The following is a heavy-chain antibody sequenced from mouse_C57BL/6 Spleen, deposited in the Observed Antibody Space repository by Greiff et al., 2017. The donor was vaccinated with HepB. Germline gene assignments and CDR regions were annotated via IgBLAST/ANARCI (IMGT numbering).Heavy chain of an antibody. Sequence: VQLQQSGAELVKPGASVKLSCKASGYTFTEYTIHWVKQRSGQGLEWIGWFYPGSGSIKYNEKFKDKATLTADKSSSTVYMERSRLTSEDSAVYFCARHEGWIYYDYDTGAWFAYWGQGTLVTVSA. CDR1: GYTFTEYT. CDR3: ARHEGWIYYDYDTGAWFAY. D-gene: IGHD2-4*01. J-gene: IGHJ3*01. V-gene: IGHV1-62-2*01. CDR2: FYPGSGSI.